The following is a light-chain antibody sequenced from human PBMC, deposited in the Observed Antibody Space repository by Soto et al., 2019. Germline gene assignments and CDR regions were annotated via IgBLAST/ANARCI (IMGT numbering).Light chain of an antibody. J-gene: IGLJ2*01. CDR3: GSYAGTKNFVV. Sequence: QSALTQPPSASGSPGQSVTISCTGTSSDIGVYDYVSWYQRHPGKAPKLVIYDVTKRPSGVPDRFSGSKSGNTASLTVSGLQAEDVADYFCGSYAGTKNFVVFGGGTKVTVL. CDR2: DVT. CDR1: SSDIGVYDY. V-gene: IGLV2-8*01.